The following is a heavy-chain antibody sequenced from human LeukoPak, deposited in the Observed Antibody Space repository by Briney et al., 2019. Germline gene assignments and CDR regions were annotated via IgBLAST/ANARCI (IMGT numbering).Heavy chain of an antibody. J-gene: IGHJ6*02. CDR2: INHSGST. CDR1: GGSFSGYY. Sequence: SETLSLTCAVYGGSFSGYYWSWIRQPPGKGLEWIGEINHSGSTNYNPSLKSRVTISVDTSKNQFSLKLSSVTAADTAVYYCASRYSYGSLGRYYYYYGMDVWGQGTTVTVPS. V-gene: IGHV4-34*01. CDR3: ASRYSYGSLGRYYYYYGMDV. D-gene: IGHD5-18*01.